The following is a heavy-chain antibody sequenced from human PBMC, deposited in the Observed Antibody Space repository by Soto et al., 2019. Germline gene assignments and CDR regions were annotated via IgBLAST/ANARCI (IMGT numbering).Heavy chain of an antibody. V-gene: IGHV3-74*01. CDR3: ATAEVDY. Sequence: VGSLRLSCAASGFTFGNYWMHWVRQAPGRGLEWVSRMNSDGSSTNYADSVKGRFTVSRDNAKNTLYLQMNSLRAEDTAVYYCATAEVDYWGPGTLVTVSS. CDR1: GFTFGNYW. CDR2: MNSDGSST. J-gene: IGHJ4*02.